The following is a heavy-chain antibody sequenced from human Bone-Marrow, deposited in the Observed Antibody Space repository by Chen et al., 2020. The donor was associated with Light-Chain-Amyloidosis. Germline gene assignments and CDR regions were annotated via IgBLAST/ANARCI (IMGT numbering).Heavy chain of an antibody. CDR1: GFTFSIYT. CDR2: IGRVSGFI. V-gene: IGHV3-21*01. D-gene: IGHD1-26*01. CDR3: VRDLTWEDPFDY. Sequence: EVQLVESGGGLVKPGGSLRLSCAASGFTFSIYTMTWVRQAPGKGLEWVSSIGRVSGFIYYADSVKGRFKISRDNAKNSLYLQMNSLRAEDTAVYYCVRDLTWEDPFDYWGQGTLVTVSS. J-gene: IGHJ4*02.